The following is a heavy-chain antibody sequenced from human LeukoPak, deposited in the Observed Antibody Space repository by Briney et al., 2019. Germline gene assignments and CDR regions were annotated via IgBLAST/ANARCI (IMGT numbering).Heavy chain of an antibody. D-gene: IGHD3-3*01. CDR3: ARAGTGYYDFWSGYYTSVYFDY. V-gene: IGHV3-23*01. CDR1: GFTFSSYA. Sequence: GGSLRLSCAAYGFTFSSYAMSWVRQAPGKGLEWVSAISGSGGSTYYADSVKGRFTISRDNAKNTLYLQMNSLRAEDTAVYYCARAGTGYYDFWSGYYTSVYFDYWGQGTLVTVSS. J-gene: IGHJ4*02. CDR2: ISGSGGST.